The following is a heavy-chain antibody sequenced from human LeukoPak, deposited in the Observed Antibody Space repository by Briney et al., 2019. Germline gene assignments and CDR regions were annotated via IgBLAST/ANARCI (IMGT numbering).Heavy chain of an antibody. D-gene: IGHD3-22*01. CDR3: ARGTYYYDSSGYYPPDD. J-gene: IGHJ4*02. V-gene: IGHV3-33*01. CDR1: GFTFSSYG. Sequence: GGSLRLSCAASGFTFSSYGMHWVRQAPGKGLEWVAVIWYDGSNKYYADSVKGRFTISRGNSKNTLYLQMNSLRAEDTAVYYCARGTYYYDSSGYYPPDDWGQGTLVTVSS. CDR2: IWYDGSNK.